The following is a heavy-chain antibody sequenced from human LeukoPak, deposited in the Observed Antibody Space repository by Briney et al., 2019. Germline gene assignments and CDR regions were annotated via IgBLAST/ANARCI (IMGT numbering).Heavy chain of an antibody. V-gene: IGHV3-9*01. CDR1: GFTFDDYA. CDR3: AKGLFRWSFDH. D-gene: IGHD2-15*01. Sequence: GGSLRLSCAASGFTFDDYAMHWVRQAPGKGLEWVSGISWNSGSIGYADSVKGRFTISRDNAKNSLYLQMNNLRAEDTAVYFCAKGLFRWSFDHWGQGNLVTVSS. J-gene: IGHJ4*02. CDR2: ISWNSGSI.